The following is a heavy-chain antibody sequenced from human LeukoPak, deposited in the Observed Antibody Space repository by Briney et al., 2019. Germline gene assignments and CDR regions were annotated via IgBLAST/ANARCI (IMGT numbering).Heavy chain of an antibody. V-gene: IGHV3-53*01. D-gene: IGHD3-22*01. CDR2: IYSGGST. Sequence: GGSLRLSCAASGFTFSSYSMNWVRQAPGKGLEWVSVIYSGGSTYYADSVKGRFTISRDNSKNTLYLQMNSLRAEDTAVYYCARTYYYDSGRFDPWGQGTLVTVSS. CDR1: GFTFSSYS. CDR3: ARTYYYDSGRFDP. J-gene: IGHJ5*02.